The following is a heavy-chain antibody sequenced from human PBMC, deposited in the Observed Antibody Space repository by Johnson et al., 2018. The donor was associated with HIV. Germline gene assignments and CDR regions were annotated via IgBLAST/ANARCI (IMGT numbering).Heavy chain of an antibody. J-gene: IGHJ3*02. CDR3: ARAGSYYLSDAFDI. V-gene: IGHV3-66*01. CDR2: IYSGGAT. Sequence: VQLVESGGGLVQPGGSLRLSCAASGFTVNSNYMSWVRQAPGKGLEWVSVIYSGGATYYTDSVKGRFTISRDNSKNTVYLQMNSLRAEDTAVYYCARAGSYYLSDAFDIWGQGTMVTVSS. CDR1: GFTVNSNY. D-gene: IGHD1-26*01.